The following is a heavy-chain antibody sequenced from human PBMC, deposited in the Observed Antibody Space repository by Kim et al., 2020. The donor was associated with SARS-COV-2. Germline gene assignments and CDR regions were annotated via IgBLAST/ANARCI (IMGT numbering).Heavy chain of an antibody. CDR1: GGSISSGSYY. CDR3: AREWLVPK. V-gene: IGHV4-61*02. J-gene: IGHJ4*02. D-gene: IGHD6-19*01. CDR2: IYTSGST. Sequence: SETLSLTCTVSGGSISSGSYYWSWIRQPAGKGLEWIGRIYTSGSTNYNPSLKSRVTISVDTSKNQFSLKLSSVTAADTAVYYCAREWLVPKWGQGTLVTVSS.